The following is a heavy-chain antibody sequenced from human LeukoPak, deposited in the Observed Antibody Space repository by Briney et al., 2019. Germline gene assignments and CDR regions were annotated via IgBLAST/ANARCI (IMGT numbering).Heavy chain of an antibody. D-gene: IGHD3-22*01. CDR1: GFTFSSYA. V-gene: IGHV3-23*01. J-gene: IGHJ4*02. CDR3: AKDSPTYYYDSSGYLFDY. CDR2: ISGSGGST. Sequence: GGSLRLSCAASGFTFSSYAMSGVRQAPGKGLEWVSAISGSGGSTYYADSVKGRFTISRDNSKNTLYLQMNSLRAEDTAVYYCAKDSPTYYYDSSGYLFDYWGQGTLVTVTS.